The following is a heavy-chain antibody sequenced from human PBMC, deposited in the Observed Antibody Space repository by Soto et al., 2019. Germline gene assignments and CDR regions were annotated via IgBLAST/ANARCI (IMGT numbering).Heavy chain of an antibody. D-gene: IGHD3-3*01. Sequence: SVKVSCKASGFTFTSSAVQWVRQARGQRLEWIGWIVVGSGNTNYAQKFQERVTITRDMSTSTAYMELSSLRSEDTAVYYCAAGMEWPDYYYYGMDVWGQGTTVTVSS. CDR1: GFTFTSSA. CDR3: AAGMEWPDYYYYGMDV. J-gene: IGHJ6*02. V-gene: IGHV1-58*01. CDR2: IVVGSGNT.